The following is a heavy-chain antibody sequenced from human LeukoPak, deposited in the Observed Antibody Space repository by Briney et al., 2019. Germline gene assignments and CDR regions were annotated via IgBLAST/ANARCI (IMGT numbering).Heavy chain of an antibody. CDR1: GGTFSSYA. D-gene: IGHD4-17*01. Sequence: GASVKVSCKASGGTFSSYAISWVRQAPGQGLEWMGRIIPILGIANYAQKFQGRVTITADKSTSTAYMELSSLRSEDTAVYYCAREEGVTTYAFDIWGQGTMVTVSS. CDR2: IIPILGIA. V-gene: IGHV1-69*04. CDR3: AREEGVTTYAFDI. J-gene: IGHJ3*02.